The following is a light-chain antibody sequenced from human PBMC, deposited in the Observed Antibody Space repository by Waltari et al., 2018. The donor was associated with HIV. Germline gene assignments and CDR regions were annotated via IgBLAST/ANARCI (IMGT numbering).Light chain of an antibody. V-gene: IGLV2-14*02. CDR3: CSDMSGSTLV. J-gene: IGLJ3*02. Sequence: QSALTQPASVSGSPGQSVTLPRTGISSNVGGYNLVSWYQQHPVKAPELVIFDSNTRPSGIPFRFSASKSGNTASLTISGLQPEDEADYYCCSDMSGSTLVFGGGTKVIV. CDR2: DSN. CDR1: SSNVGGYNL.